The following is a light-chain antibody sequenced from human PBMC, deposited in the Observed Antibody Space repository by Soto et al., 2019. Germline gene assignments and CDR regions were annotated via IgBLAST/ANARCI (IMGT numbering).Light chain of an antibody. CDR2: DVS. V-gene: IGLV2-14*03. Sequence: QSALTQPASVSGSPGQSITISCTGTSSDVGAYNLVSWYQQHPGRAPKLFIFDVSDRPSGVSNRFSGSKSGNTASLTISGLQAEDEGFYYGSSYTTPSTLVFGGGTKLTAL. J-gene: IGLJ3*02. CDR1: SSDVGAYNL. CDR3: SSYTTPSTLV.